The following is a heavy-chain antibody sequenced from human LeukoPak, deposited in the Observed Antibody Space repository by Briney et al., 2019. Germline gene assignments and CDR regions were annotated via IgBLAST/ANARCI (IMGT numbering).Heavy chain of an antibody. V-gene: IGHV4-59*12. CDR1: GGPISSYY. Sequence: SETLSLTCSVSGGPISSYYWSWIRQPPGKGLEWIGYIYYSGSTNYNPSLKSRVTISVDTSKNQFSLRLSSVTAADTAMYYCAREAYDVLTSDWFDPWGQGTLVTVSS. CDR3: AREAYDVLTSDWFDP. CDR2: IYYSGST. J-gene: IGHJ5*02. D-gene: IGHD3-9*01.